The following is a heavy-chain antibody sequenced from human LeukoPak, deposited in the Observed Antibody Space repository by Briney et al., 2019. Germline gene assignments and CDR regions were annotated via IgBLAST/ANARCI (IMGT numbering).Heavy chain of an antibody. V-gene: IGHV4-39*01. CDR3: AKQGRRMGYDFWSGYRHFDY. J-gene: IGHJ4*02. Sequence: SETLSLTCTVSGGSISSSSYYWGWIRQPPGKGLEWIGSIYYTGSTYYKPSLKSRVTISADTSKNQFSLKLSSVTAADTAIYYCAKQGRRMGYDFWSGYRHFDYWGQGTLVTVSS. D-gene: IGHD3-3*01. CDR1: GGSISSSSYY. CDR2: IYYTGST.